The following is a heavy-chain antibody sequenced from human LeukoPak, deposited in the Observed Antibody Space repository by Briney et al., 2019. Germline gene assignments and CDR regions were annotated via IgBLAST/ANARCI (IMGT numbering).Heavy chain of an antibody. CDR3: ARATSGYYFDF. Sequence: PSETLSLTCTVSGGSIGSYYWNWIRQPPGKGLEWIGYVSYSGSTNYNPSLKGRVIMSVDKSKSQFSLKLSSVTAADTAVYFCARATSGYYFDFWDQGTLVTVYS. CDR2: VSYSGST. CDR1: GGSIGSYY. J-gene: IGHJ4*02. D-gene: IGHD3-22*01. V-gene: IGHV4-59*01.